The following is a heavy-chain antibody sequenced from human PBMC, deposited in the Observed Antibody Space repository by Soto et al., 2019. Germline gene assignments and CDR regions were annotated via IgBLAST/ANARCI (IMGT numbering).Heavy chain of an antibody. CDR2: IYYSGST. V-gene: IGHV4-59*08. Sequence: PSETLSLTCTVSGGSISSYYWSWIRQPPGKGQEWIGYIYYSGSTNYNPSLKRRVTISVDTTKNQFSLKLTSVTAADTAVYSCARRYGCHFDYWGQGTLVTVSS. CDR1: GGSISSYY. J-gene: IGHJ4*02. D-gene: IGHD4-17*01. CDR3: ARRYGCHFDY.